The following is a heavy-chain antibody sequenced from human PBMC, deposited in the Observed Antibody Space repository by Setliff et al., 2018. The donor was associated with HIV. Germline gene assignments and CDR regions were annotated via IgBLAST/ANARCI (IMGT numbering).Heavy chain of an antibody. CDR2: INSDGSST. V-gene: IGHV3-74*01. CDR1: GFTFSNYW. CDR3: ARDREMATILYYYYGMDV. Sequence: GGSLRLSCAASGFTFSNYWMHWVRQAPGKGLVWVSRINSDGSSTSYADSVKGRFTISRDNAKNTLYLQMNSLRAEDTAVYYCARDREMATILYYYYGMDVWGQGTTVTVSS. D-gene: IGHD5-12*01. J-gene: IGHJ6*02.